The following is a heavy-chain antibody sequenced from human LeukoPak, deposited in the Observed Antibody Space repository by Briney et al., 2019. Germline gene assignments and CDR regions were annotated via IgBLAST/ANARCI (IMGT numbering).Heavy chain of an antibody. CDR2: ISAYNGNT. D-gene: IGHD3-3*01. V-gene: IGHV1-18*01. J-gene: IGHJ4*02. CDR3: ARDPSDFWSGYYPDYFDY. CDR1: GYTFTSYG. Sequence: GASVKVSCKASGYTFTSYGISWVRQAPGQGLEWMGWISAYNGNTNYAQKLQGRVTTTTDTSTSTAYMELRSLRSDDTAVYYCARDPSDFWSGYYPDYFDYWGQGTLVTVSS.